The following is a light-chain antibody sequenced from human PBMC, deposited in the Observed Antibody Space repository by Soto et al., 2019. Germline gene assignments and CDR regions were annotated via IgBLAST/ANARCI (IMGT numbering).Light chain of an antibody. V-gene: IGKV1-5*01. CDR1: QDISTW. CDR2: DAS. CDR3: QKYNSAPWT. J-gene: IGKJ1*01. Sequence: DIQMTQSPSTLSASVGDRVTITCRASQDISTWLAWYQQRPGKAPHLLIYDASRLQSGVPSRFTGSGSGTDFTLTISSLQPEDVATYYCQKYNSAPWTFGQGTKVDIK.